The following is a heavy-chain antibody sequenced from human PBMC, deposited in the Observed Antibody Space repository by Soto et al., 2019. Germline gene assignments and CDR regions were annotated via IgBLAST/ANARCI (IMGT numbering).Heavy chain of an antibody. CDR2: ISYDGSNK. CDR1: GFTFSSYA. J-gene: IGHJ4*02. D-gene: IGHD5-18*01. Sequence: GLSLRLSCAASGFTFSSYAMRLIRQAPGKGLEWVAVISYDGSNKYYADSVKGRFTISRDNSKNTLYLQMNSLRAEDTAVYYCARGGLGSVGYSYGYSPFDYWGQGTLVTVSS. CDR3: ARGGLGSVGYSYGYSPFDY. V-gene: IGHV3-30-3*01.